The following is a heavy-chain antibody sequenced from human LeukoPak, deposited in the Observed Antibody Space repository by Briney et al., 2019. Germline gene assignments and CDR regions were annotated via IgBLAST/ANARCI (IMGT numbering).Heavy chain of an antibody. V-gene: IGHV1-69*01. CDR1: GGTFNNYA. Sequence: GSSVKVSCKASGGTFNNYAISWVRQAPGQGLEWMGGIIPIFRTAHYTQKFQGRVTITADESTSTAYMELSSLRSEDTAVYYCASAPRDYYYMDVWGKGTTVTVSS. CDR3: ASAPRDYYYMDV. CDR2: IIPIFRTA. J-gene: IGHJ6*03.